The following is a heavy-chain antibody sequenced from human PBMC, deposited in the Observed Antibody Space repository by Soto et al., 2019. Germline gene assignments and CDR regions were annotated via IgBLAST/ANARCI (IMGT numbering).Heavy chain of an antibody. CDR2: MNPNSGST. J-gene: IGHJ4*02. Sequence: ASVNVSCKSSGYTFTSLYINWVRQATGQGLEWMGWMNPNSGSTGSAQKFQGRVAMTRDTSINTAYMELSSLRSDDTAVYYCARGRGYSDGIDYWGQGTLVTVSS. V-gene: IGHV1-8*01. D-gene: IGHD2-15*01. CDR3: ARGRGYSDGIDY. CDR1: GYTFTSLY.